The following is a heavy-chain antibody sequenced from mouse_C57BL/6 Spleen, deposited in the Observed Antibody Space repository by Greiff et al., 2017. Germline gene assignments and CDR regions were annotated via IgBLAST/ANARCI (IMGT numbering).Heavy chain of an antibody. CDR2: ISDGGSYT. D-gene: IGHD1-2*01. Sequence: EVKLVESGGGLVKPGGSLKLSCAASGFTFSSYAMSWVRQTPEKRLEWVATISDGGSYTYYPDNVKGRFTISRDNAKNNLYLQMSHLNSEDTAMYYYAREGYYGPFAYWGQGTLVTVSA. CDR3: AREGYYGPFAY. J-gene: IGHJ3*01. CDR1: GFTFSSYA. V-gene: IGHV5-4*01.